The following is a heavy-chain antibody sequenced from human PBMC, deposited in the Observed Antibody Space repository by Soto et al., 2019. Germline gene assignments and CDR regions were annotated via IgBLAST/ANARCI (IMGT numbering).Heavy chain of an antibody. CDR1: GFSLTSRPVG. Sequence: QITLKESGPTRVKPTQTLTLNCSFSGFSLTSRPVGVAWIRQPPGKALEWLAVIYRDDDKLYSPSLKSRLTISNDTAHNQLVLTIAYMDPVDTATYFCAHRGDMNGNWDQGYLDNWGQGILVTFSS. CDR3: AHRGDMNGNWDQGYLDN. V-gene: IGHV2-5*02. CDR2: IYRDDDK. J-gene: IGHJ4*02. D-gene: IGHD1-1*01.